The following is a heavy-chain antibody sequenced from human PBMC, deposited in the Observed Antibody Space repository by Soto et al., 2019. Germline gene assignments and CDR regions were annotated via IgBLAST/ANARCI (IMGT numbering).Heavy chain of an antibody. J-gene: IGHJ4*02. D-gene: IGHD3-3*01. CDR2: IKQDGSEK. V-gene: IGHV3-7*01. CDR3: ARITYYDFWSGYYFDY. Sequence: GGSLRLSCAASGFTFSSYWMSWVRQAPGKGLEWVANIKQDGSEKYYVGSVKGRFTISRDNAKNSLYLQMNSLRAEDTAVYYCARITYYDFWSGYYFDYWGQGTLVTVS. CDR1: GFTFSSYW.